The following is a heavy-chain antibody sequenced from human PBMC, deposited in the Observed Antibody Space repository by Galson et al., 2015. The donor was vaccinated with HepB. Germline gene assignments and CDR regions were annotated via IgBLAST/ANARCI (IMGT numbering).Heavy chain of an antibody. Sequence: SLRLSCAASGFTFSSYAMHWVRQAPGKGLEWVAVISYDGSNKYYADSVKGRFTISRDNSKNTLYLQMNSLRAEDTAVYYCARYYYDILTGYSHYFDYWGQGTLVTVSS. J-gene: IGHJ4*02. CDR2: ISYDGSNK. CDR1: GFTFSSYA. CDR3: ARYYYDILTGYSHYFDY. D-gene: IGHD3-9*01. V-gene: IGHV3-30*04.